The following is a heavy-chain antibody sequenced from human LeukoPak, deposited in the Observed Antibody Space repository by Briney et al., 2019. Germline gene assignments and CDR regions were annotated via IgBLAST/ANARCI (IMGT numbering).Heavy chain of an antibody. Sequence: SVKLSCKASGGTFSSYAISWVRQAPGQGLEWMGGIIPIFGTANYAQKFQGRVTITADESTSTAYMELSSLRSEDTAVYYCARDLLDYYDSSGYYYERFDYWGQGTLVTVSS. D-gene: IGHD3-22*01. CDR3: ARDLLDYYDSSGYYYERFDY. CDR1: GGTFSSYA. V-gene: IGHV1-69*01. CDR2: IIPIFGTA. J-gene: IGHJ4*02.